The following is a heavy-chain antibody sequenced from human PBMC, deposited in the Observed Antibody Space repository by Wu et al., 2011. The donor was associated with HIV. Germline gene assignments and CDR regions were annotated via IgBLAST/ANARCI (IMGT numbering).Heavy chain of an antibody. CDR1: GGTFATYS. J-gene: IGHJ3*01. V-gene: IGHV1-69*02. D-gene: IGHD3-9*01. CDR3: ATRQTPYYDVLAERVASAGENDIFEV. CDR2: IIPILARP. Sequence: GAEIEERPGSVGEGSPCTASGGTFATYSVSWVRQAPGQGLEWMGRIIPILARPNDAQKFQGRITISADRSASTVYLELKTLTFEDTAMYYCATRQTPYYDVLAERVASAGENDIFEVWGHGTMVTVSA.